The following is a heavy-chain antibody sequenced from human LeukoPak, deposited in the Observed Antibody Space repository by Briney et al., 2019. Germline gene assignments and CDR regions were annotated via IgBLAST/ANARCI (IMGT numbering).Heavy chain of an antibody. D-gene: IGHD3-9*01. CDR1: EFTFSSYS. CDR2: ITNSGNSK. Sequence: PGGSLRLSCAASEFTFSSYSMNWVRQAPGKGLEWVSYITNSGNSKSYADSVKGRFTISRDNTKNSLYLQMNGLRAEDTAVYYCARERRERYFDWLPGEYYFDYWGQGTLVTVSS. CDR3: ARERRERYFDWLPGEYYFDY. V-gene: IGHV3-48*01. J-gene: IGHJ4*02.